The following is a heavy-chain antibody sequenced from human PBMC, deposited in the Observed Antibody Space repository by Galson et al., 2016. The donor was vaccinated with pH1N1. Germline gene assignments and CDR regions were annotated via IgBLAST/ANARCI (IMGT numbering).Heavy chain of an antibody. CDR1: GFTFSNYG. V-gene: IGHV3-23*01. CDR3: AKSGSVSPRIDLPGANMDV. CDR2: ISGNGGDT. Sequence: LRLSCAASGFTFSNYGMSWVRQAPGKGLEWVSGISGNGGDTYYADFVKGRFVISRDNSKDILYLQLNSLRAEDTAAYYCAKSGSVSPRIDLPGANMDVWGQGTTVTVS. D-gene: IGHD6-25*01. J-gene: IGHJ6*02.